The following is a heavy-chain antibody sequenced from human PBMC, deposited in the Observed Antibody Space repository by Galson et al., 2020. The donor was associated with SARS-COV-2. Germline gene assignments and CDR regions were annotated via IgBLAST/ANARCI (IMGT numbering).Heavy chain of an antibody. CDR2: IGWDGYK. D-gene: IGHD4-17*01. Sequence: SGPTLVKPAQTLTLTCDFSGFSLKDSGVGVGWIRRPPGQALEWLAFIGWDGYKRYNPSLNSRFTVTQDTSRNQVLLTLSNVDLSDTGTYYCAHRKFYFLDDYCHYFGMDVWGQGTTVTVSS. J-gene: IGHJ6*02. V-gene: IGHV2-5*02. CDR3: AHRKFYFLDDYCHYFGMDV. CDR1: GFSLKDSGVG.